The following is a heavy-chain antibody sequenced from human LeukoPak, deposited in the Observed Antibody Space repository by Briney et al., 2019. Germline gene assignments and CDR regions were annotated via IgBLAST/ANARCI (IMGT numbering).Heavy chain of an antibody. CDR1: GFTFASYA. CDR3: AKTGYKVDY. D-gene: IGHD5-24*01. V-gene: IGHV3-23*01. Sequence: GGSLRLSCAASGFTFASYAMTWVRQAPGKGLEWVSSIGGDGGNTYYADSVKGRFTISRDSSQNTLYLQMNSLRADDTAVYFCAKTGYKVDYWGQGTLVTVSS. J-gene: IGHJ4*02. CDR2: IGGDGGNT.